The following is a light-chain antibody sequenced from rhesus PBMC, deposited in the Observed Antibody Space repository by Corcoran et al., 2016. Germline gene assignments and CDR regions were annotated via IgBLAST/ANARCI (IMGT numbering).Light chain of an antibody. CDR3: QQYSSRPPT. J-gene: IGKJ4*01. CDR2: KAS. CDR1: QGISSW. V-gene: IGKV1-22*01. Sequence: DIQMTQSPSSLSASVGDTVTITCRASQGISSWLAWYQPKPGKAPKLHIYKASSLQSGVPSRFSGRGSGTGFSLTVRSLQSEDFATYYCQQYSSRPPTFGGGTKVELK.